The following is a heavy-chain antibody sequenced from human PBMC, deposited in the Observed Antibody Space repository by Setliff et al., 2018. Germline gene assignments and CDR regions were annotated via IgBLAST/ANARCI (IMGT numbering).Heavy chain of an antibody. D-gene: IGHD3-3*01. CDR2: ISGGNGNT. V-gene: IGHV1-3*01. CDR3: ARPQAIFGVFKDGDWFDP. J-gene: IGHJ5*02. Sequence: ASVKVSCKASGYTFTNYAMHWVRQAPGQRLEWLGWISGGNGNTKYSQKFQGRVTITRDTSASTGYMELSSLRSEDTAVYYCARPQAIFGVFKDGDWFDPWGQGTLVTVSS. CDR1: GYTFTNYA.